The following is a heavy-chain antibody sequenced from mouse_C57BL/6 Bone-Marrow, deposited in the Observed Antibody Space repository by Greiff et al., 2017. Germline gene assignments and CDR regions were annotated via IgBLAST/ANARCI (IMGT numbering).Heavy chain of an antibody. V-gene: IGHV1-81*01. D-gene: IGHD2-3*01. CDR3: AREGGPSGYYVDWYFDV. CDR2: IYPRSGNT. CDR1: GYTFTSYG. Sequence: QVQLQQSGAELARPGASVKLSCKASGYTFTSYGISWVKQRTGQGLEWIGEIYPRSGNTYYNEKFKGKATLAADKSSSTAYMELRSLTSEDSAVYFCAREGGPSGYYVDWYFDVWGTGTTVTVSS. J-gene: IGHJ1*03.